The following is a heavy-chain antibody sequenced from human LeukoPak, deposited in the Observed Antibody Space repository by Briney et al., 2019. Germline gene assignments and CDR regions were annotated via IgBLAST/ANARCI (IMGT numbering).Heavy chain of an antibody. Sequence: PGGSLRLSCAASGFTFNTYAMNWVRQAPGKGLEWVSAISGSGGSTYYADSVKGQFTISRDNSKNTLYLPMNSLRVEDTAVYYCASQGRVVVAATDYWGQGTLVTVSS. V-gene: IGHV3-23*01. D-gene: IGHD2-15*01. J-gene: IGHJ4*02. CDR1: GFTFNTYA. CDR2: ISGSGGST. CDR3: ASQGRVVVAATDY.